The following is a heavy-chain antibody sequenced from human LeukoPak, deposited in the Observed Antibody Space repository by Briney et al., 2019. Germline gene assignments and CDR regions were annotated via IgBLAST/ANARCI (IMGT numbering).Heavy chain of an antibody. CDR3: ESPRGDGSG. CDR1: GGSITSGTYY. V-gene: IGHV4-39*01. CDR2: TYYYSGST. D-gene: IGHD6-19*01. J-gene: IGHJ4*02. Sequence: PSETLSLTCTVSGGSITSGTYYWGWIRQPPGKGLEWIASTYYYSGSTYYNPSLKSRVTISVEKSKNQFSLKLSSLTAADTAMYYCESPRGDGSGWGQGTLVTVSS.